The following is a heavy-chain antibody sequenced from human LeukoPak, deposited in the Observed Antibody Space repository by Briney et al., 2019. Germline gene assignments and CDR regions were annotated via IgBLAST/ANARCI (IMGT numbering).Heavy chain of an antibody. D-gene: IGHD3-3*01. CDR2: ISSSSSYI. CDR3: ARSQNDFWSGYSLYYFDY. J-gene: IGHJ4*02. Sequence: PGGSLRLSCAASGFTFSTYSMNWVRQAPGKGLEWVSSISSSSSYIYYADSVKGRFTISRDNAKNSLYLQMNSLRAEDTAVYYCARSQNDFWSGYSLYYFDYWGQGTLVTVSS. V-gene: IGHV3-21*01. CDR1: GFTFSTYS.